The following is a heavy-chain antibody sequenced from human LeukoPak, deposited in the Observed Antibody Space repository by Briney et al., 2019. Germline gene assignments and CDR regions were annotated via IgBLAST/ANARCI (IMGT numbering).Heavy chain of an antibody. CDR3: STLGIRLLADFDY. CDR1: GFTFSNAW. CDR2: IKSKTDGGTT. Sequence: GGSLRLSCAASGFTFSNAWMSWVRQAPGKGLEWVGRIKSKTDGGTTNYAAPVKGRFTISRDDSKNTLYLQMNSLKTEDTAVYYCSTLGIRLLADFDYWGQGTLVAVSS. D-gene: IGHD3-22*01. J-gene: IGHJ4*02. V-gene: IGHV3-15*01.